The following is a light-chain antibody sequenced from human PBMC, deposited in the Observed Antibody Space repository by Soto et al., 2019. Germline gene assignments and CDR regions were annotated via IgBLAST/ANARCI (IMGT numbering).Light chain of an antibody. J-gene: IGKJ3*01. CDR3: HQYYSTPFT. CDR2: WAS. Sequence: DIVMTQSPDSLAVSLGERATINCKSSQSVLYSSNNKNYLAWYQQKPGQPPKLLIYWASTRESGVPDRFSGSGSGTDFTLTISSLQAEYVAVYYCHQYYSTPFTFGPGTKVDIK. V-gene: IGKV4-1*01. CDR1: QSVLYSSNNKNY.